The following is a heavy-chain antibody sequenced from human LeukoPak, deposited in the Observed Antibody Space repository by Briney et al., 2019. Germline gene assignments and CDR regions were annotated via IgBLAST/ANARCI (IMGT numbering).Heavy chain of an antibody. CDR1: GYTSTSYA. CDR2: INTNTGNP. J-gene: IGHJ4*02. V-gene: IGHV7-4-1*02. D-gene: IGHD2-2*02. Sequence: ASVKVSCKASGYTSTSYAMNWVRQAPGQGLEWMGWINTNTGNPTYAQGFTGRFVFSLDTSASTAYLQISSLKAEDTAVYYCARAPKPRYCSSTSCYMDYWGQGTLVTVSS. CDR3: ARAPKPRYCSSTSCYMDY.